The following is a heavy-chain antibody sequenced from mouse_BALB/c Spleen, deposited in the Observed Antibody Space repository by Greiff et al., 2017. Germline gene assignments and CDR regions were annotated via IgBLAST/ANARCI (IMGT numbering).Heavy chain of an antibody. CDR3: ARVGYGYDDYAMDY. CDR1: GYSITSDYA. J-gene: IGHJ4*01. CDR2: ISYSGST. V-gene: IGHV3-2*02. D-gene: IGHD2-2*01. Sequence: EVKLQQSGPGLVKPSQSLSLTCTVTGYSITSDYAWNWIRQFPGNKLEWMGYISYSGSTSYNPSLKSRISITRDTSKNQFFLQLNSVTTEDTATYYCARVGYGYDDYAMDYWGQGTSVTVSS.